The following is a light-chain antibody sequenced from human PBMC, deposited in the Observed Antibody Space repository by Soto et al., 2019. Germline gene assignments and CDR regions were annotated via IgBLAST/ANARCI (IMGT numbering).Light chain of an antibody. CDR3: CSYASSRTPNWV. V-gene: IGLV2-23*01. CDR1: SSDVGSYNL. Sequence: QSVLTQPASVSGSPGQSITISCTGTSSDVGSYNLVSWYQQHPGKAPKLMIYEGSKRPSGVSNRFSGSKSGNTASLTISGLQAEDEADYYCCSYASSRTPNWVFGGGTKLTVL. CDR2: EGS. J-gene: IGLJ3*02.